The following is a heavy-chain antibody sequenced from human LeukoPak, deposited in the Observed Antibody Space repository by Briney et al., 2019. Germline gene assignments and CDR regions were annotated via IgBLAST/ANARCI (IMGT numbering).Heavy chain of an antibody. CDR1: GFTFSSYS. CDR2: ITASGTAM. V-gene: IGHV3-48*02. D-gene: IGHD1-26*01. CDR3: ASSGSYRFDY. J-gene: IGHJ4*02. Sequence: GGSLRLSCTASGFTFSSYSMNWVRQAPGKGLEWVSHITASGTAMFYADSVKGRFTISRDNAKNSLYLQMNSLRDEDTAVYYCASSGSYRFDYWGQGTLVTVSS.